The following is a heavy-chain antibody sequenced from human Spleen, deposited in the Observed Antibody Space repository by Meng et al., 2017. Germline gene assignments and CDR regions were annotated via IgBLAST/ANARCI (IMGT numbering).Heavy chain of an antibody. CDR1: GYTFTGYF. CDR3: ARKGVHLGEFSPFDF. Sequence: ASVKVSSKTSGYTFTGYFMHWVRQAPGQGLEWMGRINPNSGDAKYAQKFQGRVTMTRDTSIDTAYLELINLRSDDTAVYYCARKGVHLGEFSPFDFWGQGTLVTVSS. V-gene: IGHV1-2*06. J-gene: IGHJ4*02. D-gene: IGHD3-16*02. CDR2: INPNSGDA.